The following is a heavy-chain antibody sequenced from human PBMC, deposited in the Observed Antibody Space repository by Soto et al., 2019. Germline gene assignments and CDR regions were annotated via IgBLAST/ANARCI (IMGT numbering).Heavy chain of an antibody. CDR2: IIPIFGTA. CDR3: ASSYPGYSNYDPLVVYYYGMDV. J-gene: IGHJ6*02. V-gene: IGHV1-69*13. Sequence: SVKVSCEASGGTFSSYAMGWVRQAPGQGLEWMGGIIPIFGTANYAQKFQGRVTITADESTSTAYMELSSLRSEDTAVYYCASSYPGYSNYDPLVVYYYGMDVWGQGTTVTVSS. D-gene: IGHD4-4*01. CDR1: GGTFSSYA.